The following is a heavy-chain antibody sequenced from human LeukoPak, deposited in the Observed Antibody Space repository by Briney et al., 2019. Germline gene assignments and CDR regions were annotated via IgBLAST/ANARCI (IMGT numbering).Heavy chain of an antibody. CDR2: IIPIFGTA. D-gene: IGHD3-9*01. J-gene: IGHJ6*02. CDR1: GGTFSSYA. Sequence: SVKVSCKASGGTFSSYAISWVRQAPGQGLEWMGGIIPIFGTANYAQKFQGRVTITADESTSTAYMELSSLRSEDTAVYYCARGQWRGDILTGYTPKAMDVWGQGTTVTVSS. V-gene: IGHV1-69*13. CDR3: ARGQWRGDILTGYTPKAMDV.